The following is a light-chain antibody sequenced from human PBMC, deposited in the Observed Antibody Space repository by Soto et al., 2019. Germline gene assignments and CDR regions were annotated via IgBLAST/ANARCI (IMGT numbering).Light chain of an antibody. CDR1: SSNIGARHD. CDR2: DNA. CDR3: QSYDSGLSGYV. V-gene: IGLV1-40*01. Sequence: QPVLTQPPSVSGAPGQGVTISCTGSSSNIGARHDVHWYQQLPGAAPKLLIYDNANRPSGVPGRFSGSKSGTSASLVITGLQVEDEADYYCQSYDSGLSGYVFGGGTKLTVL. J-gene: IGLJ2*01.